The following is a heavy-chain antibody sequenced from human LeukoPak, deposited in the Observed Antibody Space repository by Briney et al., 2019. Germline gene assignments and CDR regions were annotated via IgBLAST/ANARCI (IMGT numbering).Heavy chain of an antibody. D-gene: IGHD5-12*01. CDR2: IYSDGGT. V-gene: IGHV3-53*01. J-gene: IGHJ6*04. CDR3: ARSRGGLRSMDV. CDR1: GFTVSSNH. Sequence: RGSLRLSCAASGFTVSSNHMSWVRQAPGKGLEWVSVIYSDGGTYYADSVKGRFSISRDNSKNTVYLQMNSLRAEDTAVYYCARSRGGLRSMDVWGKGTTVTVSS.